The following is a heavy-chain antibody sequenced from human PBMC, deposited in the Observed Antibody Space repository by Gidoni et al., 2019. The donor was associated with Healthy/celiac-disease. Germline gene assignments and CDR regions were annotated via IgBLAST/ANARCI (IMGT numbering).Heavy chain of an antibody. V-gene: IGHV1-69*06. Sequence: QVQLVQSGAEVKKPGSSVKVYCQASGGTFSSYAISLVRQAPGQGLEWMGGIIPIFGTANYAQKFHGRVTITADKSTSTAYMELSSLRSEDTAVYYCARRKIVVVTPDDGYYYYGMDVWGQGTTVTVSS. CDR1: GGTFSSYA. CDR2: IIPIFGTA. D-gene: IGHD3-22*01. J-gene: IGHJ6*02. CDR3: ARRKIVVVTPDDGYYYYGMDV.